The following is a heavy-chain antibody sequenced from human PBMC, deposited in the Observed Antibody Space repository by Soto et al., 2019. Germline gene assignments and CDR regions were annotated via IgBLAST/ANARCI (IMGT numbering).Heavy chain of an antibody. CDR2: IYYSGCT. V-gene: IGHV4-39*01. Sequence: QLQLQESGPGLVKPSETLSLTCTVSGGSISSSSYYWGWIRQPPGKGLEWIGSIYYSGCTYYNPSLKSRATISVDTSKNQFSLKLSSGTAADTAVYYRARRGVVADYWGQGTLVTVSS. CDR3: ARRGVVADY. D-gene: IGHD2-15*01. J-gene: IGHJ4*02. CDR1: GGSISSSSYY.